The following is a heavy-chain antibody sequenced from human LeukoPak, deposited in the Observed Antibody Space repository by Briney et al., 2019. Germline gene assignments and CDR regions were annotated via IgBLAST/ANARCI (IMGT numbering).Heavy chain of an antibody. CDR1: GGTFSSYA. D-gene: IGHD2-15*01. CDR3: ARGLSRVVVVVAATAYYYYGMDV. Sequence: SVKVSCKASGGTFSSYAISWVRQAPGRGLEWMGGIIPIFGTANYAQKFQGRVTITADKSTSTAYMELSSLRSEDTAVYYCARGLSRVVVVVAATAYYYYGMDVWGKGTTVTVSS. V-gene: IGHV1-69*06. CDR2: IIPIFGTA. J-gene: IGHJ6*04.